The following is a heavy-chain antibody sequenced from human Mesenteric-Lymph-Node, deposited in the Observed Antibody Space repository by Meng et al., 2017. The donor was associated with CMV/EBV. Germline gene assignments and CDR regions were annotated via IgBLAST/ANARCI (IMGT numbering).Heavy chain of an antibody. CDR2: IYYSGST. CDR1: GGSISSSSYY. V-gene: IGHV4-39*07. Sequence: SETLSLTCTVSGGSISSSSYYWGWIRQPPGKGLEWIGSIYYSGSTYYNPSLKSRVTISVDTSKNQFSLKLSSVTAADTAVYYCAEAVVVPAAIMSPVDAFDIWGQGTMVTVS. CDR3: AEAVVVPAAIMSPVDAFDI. D-gene: IGHD2-2*01. J-gene: IGHJ3*02.